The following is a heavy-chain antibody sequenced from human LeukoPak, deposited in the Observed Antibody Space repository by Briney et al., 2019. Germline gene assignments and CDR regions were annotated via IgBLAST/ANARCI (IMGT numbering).Heavy chain of an antibody. V-gene: IGHV4-39*01. CDR3: ARRQWLAPWDY. Sequence: SETLSLTCTVSGGSISSSSYYWGWLRQPPGKGLEWIGSIYYSGSTYYNPSLKSRVTISVDTSKNQFSLKLSSVTAADTAVYYCARRQWLAPWDYWGQGTLVTVSS. D-gene: IGHD6-19*01. CDR2: IYYSGST. CDR1: GGSISSSSYY. J-gene: IGHJ4*02.